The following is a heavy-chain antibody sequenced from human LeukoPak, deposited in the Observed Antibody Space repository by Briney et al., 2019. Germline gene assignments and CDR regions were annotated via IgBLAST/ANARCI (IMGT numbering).Heavy chain of an antibody. CDR1: GFTVSSNY. CDR3: AELGITMIGGV. J-gene: IGHJ6*04. Sequence: PGRSLRLSCAASGFTVSSNYMSWVRQAPGKGPEWVSVIYSGGSTYYADSVKGRFTISRDNSKNTLYLQMNSLRAEDTAVYYCAELGITMIGGVWGKGTTVTISS. V-gene: IGHV3-53*01. D-gene: IGHD3-10*02. CDR2: IYSGGST.